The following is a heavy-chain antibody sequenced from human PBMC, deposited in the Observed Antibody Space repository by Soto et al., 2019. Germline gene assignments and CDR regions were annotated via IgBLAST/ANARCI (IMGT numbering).Heavy chain of an antibody. Sequence: SETLSLTCAVYGGSFSGYYWSWIRQPPGKGLEWIGEINHSGSTNYNPSLKSRVTISVDTSKNQFSLKLSSVTAADTAVYYCARKSYDILTGYFDYWGQGTLVTVSS. D-gene: IGHD3-9*01. CDR3: ARKSYDILTGYFDY. CDR2: INHSGST. J-gene: IGHJ4*02. V-gene: IGHV4-34*01. CDR1: GGSFSGYY.